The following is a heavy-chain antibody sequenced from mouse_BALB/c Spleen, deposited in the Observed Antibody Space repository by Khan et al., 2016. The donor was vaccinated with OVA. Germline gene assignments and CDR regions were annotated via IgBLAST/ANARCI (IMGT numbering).Heavy chain of an antibody. V-gene: IGHV3-2*02. CDR1: GYSITSGYA. Sequence: EVQLVESGPGLVKPSQSLSLTCTVTGYSITSGYAWNWIRQFPGNKLEWMGYISYSGGTSYNPSLKSRISITRDTSKNQFFLQLNSVTTEDTATYYCARGNYYGYYFYYWGQGTPLTVSS. J-gene: IGHJ2*01. CDR2: ISYSGGT. CDR3: ARGNYYGYYFYY. D-gene: IGHD1-1*01.